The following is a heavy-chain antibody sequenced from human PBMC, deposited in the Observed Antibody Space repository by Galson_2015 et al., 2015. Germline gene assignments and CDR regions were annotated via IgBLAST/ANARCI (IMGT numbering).Heavy chain of an antibody. V-gene: IGHV4-4*02. J-gene: IGHJ4*02. CDR2: IYHSGST. D-gene: IGHD2-15*01. CDR1: GGSISNDNW. Sequence: SETLSLTCAVSGGSISNDNWWMWVRQPPGMGLEWIGEIYHSGSTNYNPSVKSRVTLSVDTSKNMFSLKLTSVTAADTAVYYCAKEFKAATYKGFDHWGQGILVTVSS. CDR3: AKEFKAATYKGFDH.